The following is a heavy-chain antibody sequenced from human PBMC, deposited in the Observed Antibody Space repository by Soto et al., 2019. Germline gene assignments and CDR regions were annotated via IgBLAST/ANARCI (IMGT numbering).Heavy chain of an antibody. CDR3: ARVDDSSGYPRGDNWFDP. V-gene: IGHV4-31*03. D-gene: IGHD3-22*01. CDR1: GGSISSGGYY. J-gene: IGHJ5*02. CDR2: IYYSGST. Sequence: SETLSLTCTVSGGSISSGGYYWSWIRQHPGKGLEWIGYIYYSGSTYYNPSLKSRVTISVDTSKNQFSLKLSSVTAADTAVYYCARVDDSSGYPRGDNWFDPWGQGTLVTVSS.